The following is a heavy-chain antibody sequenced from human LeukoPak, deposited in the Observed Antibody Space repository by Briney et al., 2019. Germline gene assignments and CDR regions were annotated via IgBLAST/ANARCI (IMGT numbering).Heavy chain of an antibody. Sequence: SETLSLTCTVSGGSISSSSYYWNWIRQPPGKGLEWIGEINHSGTTNYNPSLKSRVTISVDTSKNQFSLKLSSVTAADTAVYYCARGMATVTTRDPSRMDVWGQGTTVTVSS. CDR2: INHSGTT. CDR3: ARGMATVTTRDPSRMDV. V-gene: IGHV4-39*07. D-gene: IGHD4-17*01. J-gene: IGHJ6*02. CDR1: GGSISSSSYY.